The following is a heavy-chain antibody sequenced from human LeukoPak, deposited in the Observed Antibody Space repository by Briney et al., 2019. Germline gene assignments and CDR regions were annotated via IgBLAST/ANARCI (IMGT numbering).Heavy chain of an antibody. V-gene: IGHV3-53*01. CDR2: IRSGGNT. Sequence: PGGSLRXSXXXSGXXVXSNXMSWVRQAPGKGLEWVSVIRSGGNTEHADSVKGRFTISRDNSKNTLYLQMNSLRADDTAVYYCAKEFSFRDGYNHGFDNWGQGTLVTVSS. D-gene: IGHD5-24*01. CDR1: GXXVXSNX. CDR3: AKEFSFRDGYNHGFDN. J-gene: IGHJ4*02.